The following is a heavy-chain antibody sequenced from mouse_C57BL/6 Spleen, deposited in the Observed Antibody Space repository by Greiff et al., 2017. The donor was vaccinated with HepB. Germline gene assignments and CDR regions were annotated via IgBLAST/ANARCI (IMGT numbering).Heavy chain of an antibody. Sequence: VQLQQPGAELVKPGASVKLSCKASGYTFTSYWMHWVKQRPGQGLEWIGEIDPSDSYTNYNQKFKGKSTLTVDKSSSTAYMQLSSLTSEDSAVYYCARRYDYVSSLYAMDYWGQGTSVTVSS. CDR2: IDPSDSYT. V-gene: IGHV1-69*01. J-gene: IGHJ4*01. CDR3: ARRYDYVSSLYAMDY. CDR1: GYTFTSYW. D-gene: IGHD1-1*01.